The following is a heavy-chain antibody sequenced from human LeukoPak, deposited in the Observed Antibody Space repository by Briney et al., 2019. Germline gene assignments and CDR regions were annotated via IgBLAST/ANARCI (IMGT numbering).Heavy chain of an antibody. CDR3: AKDRRMEYTSSSGNWFDP. J-gene: IGHJ5*02. D-gene: IGHD6-6*01. CDR2: ISWNSGSI. V-gene: IGHV3-9*01. Sequence: GGSLRLSCAASGFTFDDYAMHWVRQAPGKGLEWVSGISWNSGSIGYADSVKGRFTISRDSAKNSLYLQMNSLRAEDTALYYCAKDRRMEYTSSSGNWFDPWGQGTPVTVSS. CDR1: GFTFDDYA.